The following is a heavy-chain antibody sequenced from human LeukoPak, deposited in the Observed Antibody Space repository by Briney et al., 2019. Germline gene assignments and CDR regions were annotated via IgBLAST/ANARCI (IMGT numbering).Heavy chain of an antibody. Sequence: GRSLRLSCAASGFTFSSYAMSWVRQAPGKGLEWVSAISGSGGSTYYADSVKGRFTISRDNSKNTLYLQMNSLRAEDTAVYYCAKGDDSSGYYCYWGQGTLVTVSS. CDR3: AKGDDSSGYYCY. D-gene: IGHD3-22*01. CDR2: ISGSGGST. J-gene: IGHJ4*02. V-gene: IGHV3-23*01. CDR1: GFTFSSYA.